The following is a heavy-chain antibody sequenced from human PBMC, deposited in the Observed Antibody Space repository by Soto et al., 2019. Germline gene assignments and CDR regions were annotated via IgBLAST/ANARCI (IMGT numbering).Heavy chain of an antibody. J-gene: IGHJ6*03. CDR2: IYYSGST. V-gene: IGHV4-59*01. CDR3: ARDSGPAGYYDFWSGYGVGYYYYMDV. CDR1: GGSISSYY. D-gene: IGHD3-3*01. Sequence: SETLSLTCTVSGGSISSYYWSWIRQPPGKGLEWIGYIYYSGSTNYNPSLKSRVTISVDTSKNQFSLKLSSVTAADTAVYYCARDSGPAGYYDFWSGYGVGYYYYMDVWGKGTTVTVSS.